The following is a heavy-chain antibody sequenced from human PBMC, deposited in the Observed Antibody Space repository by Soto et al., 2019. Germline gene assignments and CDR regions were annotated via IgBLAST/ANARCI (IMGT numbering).Heavy chain of an antibody. CDR1: GGSVSSGSYY. J-gene: IGHJ6*02. CDR3: ARAAGTYSSGWFDYYYGMDV. D-gene: IGHD6-19*01. Sequence: QVQLQESGPGLVKPSETLSLTCTVSGGSVSSGSYYWSWIRQPPGKGLEWIGYIYYSGSTNYNPALKGRVTISVDTSTNQFSLKLSSVTAADTAVYYCARAAGTYSSGWFDYYYGMDVWGQGTTVTVSS. V-gene: IGHV4-61*01. CDR2: IYYSGST.